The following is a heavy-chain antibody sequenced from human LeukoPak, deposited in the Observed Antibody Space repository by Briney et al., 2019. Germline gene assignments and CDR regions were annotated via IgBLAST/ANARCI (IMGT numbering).Heavy chain of an antibody. D-gene: IGHD3-22*01. Sequence: PSETLSLTCTVSGGSISSGGYYWSWIHQHPGKGLEWIGYIYYSGSTYYNPSLKSRVTISVDTSKNQFSLKLSSVTAADTAVYYCARDGIVVRGAFDIWGQGTMVTVSS. J-gene: IGHJ3*02. CDR2: IYYSGST. CDR1: GGSISSGGYY. CDR3: ARDGIVVRGAFDI. V-gene: IGHV4-31*03.